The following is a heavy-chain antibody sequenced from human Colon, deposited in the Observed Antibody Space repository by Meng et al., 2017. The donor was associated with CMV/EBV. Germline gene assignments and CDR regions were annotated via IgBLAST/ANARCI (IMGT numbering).Heavy chain of an antibody. CDR1: GFTFSDYY. CDR2: ISSSGSTI. CDR3: AREMGYNWDLGHPYGMDV. V-gene: IGHV3-11*01. J-gene: IGHJ6*02. Sequence: GESLKISCAASGFTFSDYYMSWIRQAPGKGLEWVSYISSSGSTIYYADSVKGRFTISRDNAKNSLYLQMNSLRAEDTAVYYCAREMGYNWDLGHPYGMDVWGQGTTVTVSS. D-gene: IGHD1-20*01.